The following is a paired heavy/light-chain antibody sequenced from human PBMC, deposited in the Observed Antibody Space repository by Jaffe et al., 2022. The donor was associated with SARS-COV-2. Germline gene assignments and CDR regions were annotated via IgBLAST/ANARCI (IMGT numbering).Light chain of an antibody. Sequence: EIVMTQSPATLSVSPGERVTLSCRASQSVTSHLAWHQQKPGQAPRLLIYGASTRATGIPARFSGSGSGTEFTLTISSLQSEDFAVYYCQQYNNWPLTFGGGTKVEIK. J-gene: IGKJ4*01. CDR1: QSVTSH. CDR2: GAS. V-gene: IGKV3-15*01. CDR3: QQYNNWPLT.
Heavy chain of an antibody. D-gene: IGHD6-19*01. CDR2: ISHTGGTT. V-gene: IGHV3-23*01. J-gene: IGHJ4*02. CDR3: ASQYSSGWSFYYFDY. Sequence: EVQLLESGGGLVQPGGSPRLSCAASGFTFRSYAMSWVRQAPGKGLEWVSTISHTGGTTFYADSVKGRFTISRDNSKNTLYLQMNSLRAEDTAVYYCASQYSSGWSFYYFDYWGQGTLVTVSS. CDR1: GFTFRSYA.